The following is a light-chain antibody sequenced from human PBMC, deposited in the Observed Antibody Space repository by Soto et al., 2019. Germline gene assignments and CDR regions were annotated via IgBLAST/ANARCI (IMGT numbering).Light chain of an antibody. J-gene: IGLJ2*01. CDR3: SSYANGHTRF. CDR1: SSDIGNYNY. V-gene: IGLV2-8*01. CDR2: EVS. Sequence: QSALTQPPSASGSPGQSVTISCTGTSSDIGNYNYVSWYQQYPGKAPKLMIYEVSKRPSGVPDRFSGSKSGDTASLTVSGLEAEDEADYYCSSYANGHTRFFGGGTKVTVL.